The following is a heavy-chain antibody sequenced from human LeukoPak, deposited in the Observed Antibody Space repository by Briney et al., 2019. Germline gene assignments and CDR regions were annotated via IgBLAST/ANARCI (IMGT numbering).Heavy chain of an antibody. J-gene: IGHJ4*02. V-gene: IGHV5-51*01. D-gene: IGHD3-16*01. Sequence: GESLKISCKGSGYIFTRDWIAWVGQKTGKGLEWMGIIYPGDSDTRYSPSFQGHVTISADKSISTAYLQWSSLKASDTAMYFCARGSFSYGPGGDWGQGTLVTVSS. CDR1: GYIFTRDW. CDR2: IYPGDSDT. CDR3: ARGSFSYGPGGD.